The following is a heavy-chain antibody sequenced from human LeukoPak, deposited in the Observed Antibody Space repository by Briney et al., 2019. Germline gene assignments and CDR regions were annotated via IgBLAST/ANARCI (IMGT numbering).Heavy chain of an antibody. J-gene: IGHJ6*03. CDR3: ARARYETRIWPKSRYDYYHYMDV. CDR2: INAGNGNT. D-gene: IGHD3-3*01. V-gene: IGHV1-3*03. Sequence: GASVKVSCKASGYTFTSYTIHWVRQAPGQRLEWMGWINAGNGNTKYSQEFQDRVTITRDTSASTACMELSSLRSEDMAVYYCARARYETRIWPKSRYDYYHYMDVWGKGTTVTVSS. CDR1: GYTFTSYT.